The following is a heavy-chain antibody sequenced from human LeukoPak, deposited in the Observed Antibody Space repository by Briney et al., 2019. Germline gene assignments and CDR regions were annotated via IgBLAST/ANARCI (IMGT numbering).Heavy chain of an antibody. CDR1: GYKFTGYY. Sequence: GASVKVSCKASGYKFTGYYMHWVRQAPGQGLEGMGWINPNSGDSHHAQKFQGRVTMTRDTSISTAYMELSRLRSDDTAVYYCAREIGGILVFDYWGQGTLVTVSS. D-gene: IGHD5-18*01. CDR2: INPNSGDS. V-gene: IGHV1-2*02. J-gene: IGHJ4*02. CDR3: AREIGGILVFDY.